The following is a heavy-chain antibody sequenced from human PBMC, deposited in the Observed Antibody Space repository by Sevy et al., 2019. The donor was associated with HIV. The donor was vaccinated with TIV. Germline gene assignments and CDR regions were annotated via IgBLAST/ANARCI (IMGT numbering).Heavy chain of an antibody. Sequence: SETLSLTCNVSGGSMTSSYWNWIRQPPGKGLEWIGYIYYTGNSKYNPSLKSRVTISVDTSKKQFSLKLSSVTAADTAVYYCVRGYALGLHCGMDVWGQGTTVTVSS. D-gene: IGHD1-1*01. CDR1: GGSMTSSY. CDR3: VRGYALGLHCGMDV. J-gene: IGHJ6*02. V-gene: IGHV4-59*01. CDR2: IYYTGNS.